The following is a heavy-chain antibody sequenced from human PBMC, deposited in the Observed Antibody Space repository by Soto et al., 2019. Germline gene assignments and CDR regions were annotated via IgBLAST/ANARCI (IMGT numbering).Heavy chain of an antibody. V-gene: IGHV3-30*18. CDR2: VSYDGSRK. CDR3: AKDLHGDSDGYRYGADS. Sequence: QVQVVESGGGVVQPGRSLTLSCAASGFTFSTYGMHWVRQAPGKGLEWVAIVSYDGSRKHYVDSVKGRFAISRDNSMNTPYLQLNSLRPEDTAMYSCAKDLHGDSDGYRYGADSWGQGTLVTVSS. J-gene: IGHJ4*02. D-gene: IGHD6-25*01. CDR1: GFTFSTYG.